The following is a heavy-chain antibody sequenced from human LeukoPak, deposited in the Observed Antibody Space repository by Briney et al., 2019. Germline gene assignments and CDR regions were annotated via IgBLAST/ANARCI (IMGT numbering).Heavy chain of an antibody. V-gene: IGHV3-23*01. J-gene: IGHJ4*02. D-gene: IGHD6-19*01. CDR3: AKYSSDWYGDY. CDR1: GFTFSSYA. Sequence: PRGSLRLSCAASGFTFSSYAMSWVRQAPGKGLEWVSVISGSGGSTYYADSVKGRFTISRDNSKNTLYLQVNSLRAEDTAIYYCAKYSSDWYGDYWGQGTLVTVPS. CDR2: ISGSGGST.